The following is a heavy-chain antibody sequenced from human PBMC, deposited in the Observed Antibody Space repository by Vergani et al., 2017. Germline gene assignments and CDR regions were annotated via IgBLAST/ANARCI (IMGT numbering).Heavy chain of an antibody. Sequence: QVQLQESGPGLVKPSETLSLTCTVSGGSISSYYWSWIRQPPGKGLEWIGYIYYSGSTNYNPSLKSRVTISVDTSKNQFSRKLSAVTAADTAVYYCARDGAGDAFDIWGQGTMVTVSS. V-gene: IGHV4-59*01. CDR2: IYYSGST. CDR1: GGSISSYY. J-gene: IGHJ3*02. D-gene: IGHD3-10*01. CDR3: ARDGAGDAFDI.